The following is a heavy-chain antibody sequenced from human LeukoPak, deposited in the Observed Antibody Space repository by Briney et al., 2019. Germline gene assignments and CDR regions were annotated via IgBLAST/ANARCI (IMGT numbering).Heavy chain of an antibody. CDR1: GFNFNKYD. V-gene: IGHV3-23*01. J-gene: IGHJ4*02. CDR2: ITGRSDKT. CDR3: ARGDSGYDYGFDN. D-gene: IGHD5-12*01. Sequence: GGSLRLSCAASGFNFNKYDMTWARQAPGKGLEWVSTITGRSDKTYYTDSVKGWFVTSRDNSKDTLYLQMNSLRAEDTALYYCARGDSGYDYGFDNWGQGTLVTVSS.